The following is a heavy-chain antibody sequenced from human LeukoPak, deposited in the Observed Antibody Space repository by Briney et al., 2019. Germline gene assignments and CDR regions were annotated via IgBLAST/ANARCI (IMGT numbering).Heavy chain of an antibody. J-gene: IGHJ6*03. CDR2: IRSKAYGGTT. Sequence: GGSLRLSCTASGLTFGDYAMSWVRQAPGKGLEWVGFIRSKAYGGTTEYAASVKGRFTISRDDSKSIAYLQMNSLKTEDTAVYCCTVDYYGSGMYYYYMDVWGKGTTVTISS. D-gene: IGHD3-10*01. CDR1: GLTFGDYA. CDR3: TVDYYGSGMYYYYMDV. V-gene: IGHV3-49*04.